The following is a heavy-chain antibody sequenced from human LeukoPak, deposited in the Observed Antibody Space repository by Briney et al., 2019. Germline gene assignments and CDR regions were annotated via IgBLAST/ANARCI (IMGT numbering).Heavy chain of an antibody. D-gene: IGHD3-10*01. Sequence: PSETLSLTCTVSGGSISSYYWSWIRQPPGKGLEWIGYIYYSGSTNYNPSLKSRVTVSVDTSKNQFSLKLGSVTAADTAVYYCARHGDGEKVRLGYWGQGTLVTVS. V-gene: IGHV4-59*08. J-gene: IGHJ4*02. CDR3: ARHGDGEKVRLGY. CDR2: IYYSGST. CDR1: GGSISSYY.